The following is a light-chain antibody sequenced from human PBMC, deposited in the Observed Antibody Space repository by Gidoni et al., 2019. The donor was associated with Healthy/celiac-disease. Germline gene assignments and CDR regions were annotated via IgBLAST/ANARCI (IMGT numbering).Light chain of an antibody. J-gene: IGLJ2*01. CDR3: QSYDSSLSGVV. Sequence: QSVLTQPPSVSGAPGQRVTISCTGSSSNIGSGYDVHWYQHLPGTAPKLLIYGNNNRPSGVPDRFSGSKSGTSASLAITGLQAEDEGDCYCQSYDSSLSGVVFGGGTKLTVL. CDR1: SSNIGSGYD. CDR2: GNN. V-gene: IGLV1-40*01.